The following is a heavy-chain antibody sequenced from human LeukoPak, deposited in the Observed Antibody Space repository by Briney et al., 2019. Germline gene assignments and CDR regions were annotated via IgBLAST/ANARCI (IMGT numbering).Heavy chain of an antibody. CDR3: ARDIRAVGATLYFDY. J-gene: IGHJ4*02. V-gene: IGHV3-11*01. D-gene: IGHD1-26*01. CDR2: ISGSGGDI. Sequence: GGSLRLSCAASGFTFSNYYMSWIRQTPGKGLEWLSYISGSGGDIHYADSVKGRFTISRDNAKNSLYLQMNSLRAEDTAMYYCARDIRAVGATLYFDYWGQRILVTLTS. CDR1: GFTFSNYY.